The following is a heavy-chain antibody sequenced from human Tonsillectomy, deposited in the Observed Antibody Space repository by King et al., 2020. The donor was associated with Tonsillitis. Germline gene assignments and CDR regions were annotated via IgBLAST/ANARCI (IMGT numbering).Heavy chain of an antibody. CDR3: ALLGDGYEGVYYYYYGMDV. J-gene: IGHJ6*02. CDR2: INSDGSST. Sequence: VQLVESGGGLVQPGGSLRLSCAASGFTFSSYWMHWVRQAPGKGLVWVSRINSDGSSTSYADSVKGRFTISRDNAKNTLYLQMNSLRAEDTAVYYCALLGDGYEGVYYYYYGMDVWGQGTTVTVSS. CDR1: GFTFSSYW. D-gene: IGHD5-24*01. V-gene: IGHV3-74*01.